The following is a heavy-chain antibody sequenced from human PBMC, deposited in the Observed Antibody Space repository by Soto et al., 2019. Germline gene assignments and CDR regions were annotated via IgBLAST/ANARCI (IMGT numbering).Heavy chain of an antibody. CDR2: IRSKGYGGTT. D-gene: IGHD1-26*01. CDR1: GFTFGVFG. Sequence: GGSLRLSCTGSGFTFGVFGMSWFRQAPGKGLELLSFIRSKGYGGTTESAASVRGRFITSRDDSKSIAYLQMNSLTIEDSAVYYCSGAESPDTAYFSLYWGQGTPVTVSS. J-gene: IGHJ4*02. V-gene: IGHV3-49*03. CDR3: SGAESPDTAYFSLY.